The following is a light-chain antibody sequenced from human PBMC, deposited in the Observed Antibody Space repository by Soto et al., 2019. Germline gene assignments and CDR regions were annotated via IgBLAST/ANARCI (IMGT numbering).Light chain of an antibody. CDR3: QQSYSTPRT. V-gene: IGKV1-39*01. CDR1: QSISSY. Sequence: DIQMTQSPSSLSASVGDRVTITCRASQSISSYLNWYRQKPGKAPKLLVYAASRLQSGVPSRVSGSGSGTDFTLTISSLQPEDFATYYCQQSYSTPRTFGGGTKVDI. J-gene: IGKJ4*01. CDR2: AAS.